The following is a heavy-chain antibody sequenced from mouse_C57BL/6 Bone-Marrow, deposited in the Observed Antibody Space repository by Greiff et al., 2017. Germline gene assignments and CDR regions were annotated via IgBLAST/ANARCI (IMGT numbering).Heavy chain of an antibody. Sequence: VQLQQSGAELVKPGASVKMSCKASGYTFTSYWITWVKQSPGQGLEWIGDINPGSGSTNYNEKFKSRVTLSVDTSSSTGYMQLSSLTSEDSAVYYCARVYYGYDGGEGTTLTVSS. CDR3: ARVYYGYD. CDR2: INPGSGST. J-gene: IGHJ2*01. CDR1: GYTFTSYW. D-gene: IGHD2-2*01. V-gene: IGHV1-55*01.